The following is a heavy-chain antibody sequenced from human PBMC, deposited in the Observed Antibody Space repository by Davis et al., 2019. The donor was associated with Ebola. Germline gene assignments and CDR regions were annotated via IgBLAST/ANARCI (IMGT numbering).Heavy chain of an antibody. CDR3: ARGGRFFGP. Sequence: GSLRLSCAVSGGSISSSNWWSWVRQPPGKGLEWIGEINHSGSTNYNPSLKSRVTISVDTSKNQFSLKLSSVTAADTAVYYCARGGRFFGPWGQGTLVTVSS. J-gene: IGHJ5*02. D-gene: IGHD3-3*01. V-gene: IGHV4-4*02. CDR1: GGSISSSNW. CDR2: INHSGST.